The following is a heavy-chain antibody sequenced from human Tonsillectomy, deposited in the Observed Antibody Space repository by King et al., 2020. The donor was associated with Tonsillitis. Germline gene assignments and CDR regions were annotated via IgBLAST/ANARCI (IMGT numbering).Heavy chain of an antibody. CDR3: ARGELLWFGELFLGAFDI. CDR1: GGSISSYY. D-gene: IGHD3-10*01. J-gene: IGHJ3*02. CDR2: IYYSGST. V-gene: IGHV4-59*01. Sequence: QLQESGPGLVKPSETLSLTCTVSGGSISSYYWSWIRQPPGKGLEWIGYIYYSGSTNYNPSLKSRVTISVDTSKNQFSLKLSSVTAADTAVYYCARGELLWFGELFLGAFDIWGQGTMVTVSS.